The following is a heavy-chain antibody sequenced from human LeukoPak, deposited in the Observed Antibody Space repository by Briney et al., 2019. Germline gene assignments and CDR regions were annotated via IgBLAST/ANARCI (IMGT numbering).Heavy chain of an antibody. Sequence: SETLSLTCAVSGGSISSGGYSWSWIRQPPGTGLEWIGYIYHSGSTYYNPSLKSRVTISVDRSKNQFSPKLSSVTAADTAVYYCARDRIFYDSSGYYPHYYYYGMDVWGQGTTVTVSS. CDR3: ARDRIFYDSSGYYPHYYYYGMDV. CDR1: GGSISSGGYS. CDR2: IYHSGST. V-gene: IGHV4-30-2*01. D-gene: IGHD3-22*01. J-gene: IGHJ6*02.